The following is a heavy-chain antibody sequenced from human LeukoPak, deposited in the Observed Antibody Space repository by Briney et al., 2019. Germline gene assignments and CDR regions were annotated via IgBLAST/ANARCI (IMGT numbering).Heavy chain of an antibody. D-gene: IGHD4-17*01. Sequence: PSETLSLTCTVSGGSISGYYWSWIRQPPGKGLEWIGYIFYSGSTDYNPSLKSRVTISVDTSKNQFSLKLGSVTAADTAVYYCARIGPSVTTPLPFDYWGQGTLVTVSS. CDR1: GGSISGYY. CDR2: IFYSGST. J-gene: IGHJ4*02. V-gene: IGHV4-59*08. CDR3: ARIGPSVTTPLPFDY.